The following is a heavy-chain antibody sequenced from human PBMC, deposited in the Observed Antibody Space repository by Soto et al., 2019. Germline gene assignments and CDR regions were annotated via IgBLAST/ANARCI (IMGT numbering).Heavy chain of an antibody. Sequence: QVQLVESGGGVVQPGRSLRLSCAASGFPFTSYGMHWVREGPDKGLEWVAIISYDGSDKYYADSVKGRFTISRDNSKNTLYLQMTRLRPGDAALYYCVGGQYYFDYRGQGTLVIVSS. J-gene: IGHJ4*02. CDR2: ISYDGSDK. V-gene: IGHV3-30*03. CDR1: GFPFTSYG. D-gene: IGHD3-10*01. CDR3: VGGQYYFDY.